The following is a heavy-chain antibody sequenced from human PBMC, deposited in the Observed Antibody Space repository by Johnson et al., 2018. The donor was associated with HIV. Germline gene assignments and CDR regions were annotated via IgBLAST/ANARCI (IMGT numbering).Heavy chain of an antibody. V-gene: IGHV3-7*03. D-gene: IGHD2-15*01. CDR1: GFTFSRYW. J-gene: IGHJ3*02. CDR3: ARDGTGGYCSGGRCYDAFDI. CDR2: IKQDGSEK. Sequence: VQLVESGGGLVQPGGSLRLSCAASGFTFSRYWMSWVRQAPGKGLEWVANIKQDGSEKYYVDSVKGRFTISRDNAQNSLYLKMNSLRAEDTALYYCARDGTGGYCSGGRCYDAFDIWGQGTMVTVSS.